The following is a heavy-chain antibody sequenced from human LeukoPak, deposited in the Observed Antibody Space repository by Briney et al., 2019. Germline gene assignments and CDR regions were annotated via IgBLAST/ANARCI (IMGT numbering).Heavy chain of an antibody. CDR3: ARTLPVMVRGVAPGNWFDP. D-gene: IGHD3-10*01. V-gene: IGHV7-4-1*02. CDR1: GYTFTSYA. Sequence: ASVKVSCKASGYTFTSYAMNWVRQAPGQGLEWMGWINTNTGNPTYAQGFTGRFVFSLDTSVSTAYLQISSLKAEDTAVYYCARTLPVMVRGVAPGNWFDPWGQGTLVTVSS. CDR2: INTNTGNP. J-gene: IGHJ5*02.